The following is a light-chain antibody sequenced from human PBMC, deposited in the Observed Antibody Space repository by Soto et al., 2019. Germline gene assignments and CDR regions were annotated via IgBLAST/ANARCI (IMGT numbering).Light chain of an antibody. CDR2: AAS. V-gene: IGKV1-9*01. J-gene: IGKJ4*01. CDR1: QGISSY. Sequence: DIQLTQSPSFLSASVGDRVTITCRASQGISSYLAWYQQKPGKAPKLLIYAASTLQSGVPSRFSGSGSETEFTLTISSLQPEDFATYYCQQLNSYPFTFGGGTKVDIK. CDR3: QQLNSYPFT.